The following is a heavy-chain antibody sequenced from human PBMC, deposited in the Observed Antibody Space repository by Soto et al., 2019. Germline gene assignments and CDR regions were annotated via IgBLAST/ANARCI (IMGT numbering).Heavy chain of an antibody. D-gene: IGHD3-9*01. CDR3: AFIAPRQADILTGY. V-gene: IGHV1-69*02. J-gene: IGHJ4*02. CDR2: IIPILGIA. CDR1: GGTFSSYT. Sequence: ASVKVSCKASGGTFSSYTISWVRQVPGQGLEWMGRIIPILGIANYAQKFQGRVTITADKSTSTAYMELSSLRSEDTAVYYCAFIAPRQADILTGYWGQGTLVTVSS.